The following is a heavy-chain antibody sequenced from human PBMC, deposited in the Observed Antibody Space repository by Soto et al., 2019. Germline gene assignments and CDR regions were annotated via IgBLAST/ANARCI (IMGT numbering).Heavy chain of an antibody. V-gene: IGHV1-46*01. CDR3: ARETGGYSYGYDY. Sequence: GASVKVSCKASGYTFTSYYMHWVRQAPGQGLEWMGIINPSGGSTSYAQKFQGRVTMTRDKSTSTAYMEPSSLRSEDTAVYYCARETGGYSYGYDYWGQGTLVTVSS. CDR1: GYTFTSYY. D-gene: IGHD5-18*01. J-gene: IGHJ4*02. CDR2: INPSGGST.